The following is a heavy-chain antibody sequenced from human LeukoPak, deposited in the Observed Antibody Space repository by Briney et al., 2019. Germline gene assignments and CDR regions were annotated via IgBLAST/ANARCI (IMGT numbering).Heavy chain of an antibody. D-gene: IGHD1-26*01. CDR2: IVPVLGTT. J-gene: IGHJ6*03. V-gene: IGHV1-69*19. CDR1: GGTFITHA. Sequence: GSSVKVSCTVSGGTFITHAISWVRQAPGQGLEWMGGIVPVLGTTNYAQKFEGRVTMTADESTNTAYMELSSLRSDDTAVYYCARDRDGSGGYYYYYMDVWGTGSTVTVSS. CDR3: ARDRDGSGGYYYYYMDV.